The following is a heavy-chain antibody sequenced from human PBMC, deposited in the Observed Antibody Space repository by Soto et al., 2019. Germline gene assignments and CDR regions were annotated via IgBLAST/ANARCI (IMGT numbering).Heavy chain of an antibody. CDR2: IYPGDSDT. CDR3: ARHRLDTAMVIHYGMDV. J-gene: IGHJ6*02. D-gene: IGHD5-18*01. CDR1: GYSFTSYW. Sequence: PGESLKISCKGSGYSFTSYWIGWVRQMPGKGLEWMGIIYPGDSDTRYSPSFQGQVTISADKSISTAYLQWSSLKASDTATYYCARHRLDTAMVIHYGMDVWGQGTTVTVSS. V-gene: IGHV5-51*01.